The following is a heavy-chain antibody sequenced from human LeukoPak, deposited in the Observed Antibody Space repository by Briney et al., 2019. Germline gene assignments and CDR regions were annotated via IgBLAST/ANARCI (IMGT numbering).Heavy chain of an antibody. D-gene: IGHD1-14*01. CDR1: GFTFSSYA. CDR3: ANPQAGGTIERSSMSYY. V-gene: IGHV3-23*01. J-gene: IGHJ4*02. CDR2: ISGSGGST. Sequence: PGGSLRLSCAASGFTFSSYAMSWVRQAPGKGLEWVSAISGSGGSTYYADSVKGRFTISRDNSKNTLYLQMNSLRAEDTAVYYCANPQAGGTIERSSMSYYWGQGTLVTVSS.